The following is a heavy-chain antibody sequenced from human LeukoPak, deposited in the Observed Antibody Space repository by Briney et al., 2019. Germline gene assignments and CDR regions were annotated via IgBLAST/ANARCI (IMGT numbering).Heavy chain of an antibody. J-gene: IGHJ4*02. CDR3: ARDFGAIVGAMYYFDY. CDR2: INPNSGGT. CDR1: GYTFTGYY. Sequence: ASVKVSCKASGYTFTGYYMHWVRQAPGQGLEWMGWINPNSGGTNYAQKFQGWVTMTRDTSISTAYMELSRLRSDDTAVYYCARDFGAIVGAMYYFDYWGQGTLVTVSS. V-gene: IGHV1-2*04. D-gene: IGHD1-26*01.